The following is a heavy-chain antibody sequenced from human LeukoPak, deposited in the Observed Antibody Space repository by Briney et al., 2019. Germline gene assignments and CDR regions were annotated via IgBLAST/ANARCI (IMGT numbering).Heavy chain of an antibody. V-gene: IGHV3-15*01. CDR2: IKSKADGGTT. CDR1: GFTFSDAW. J-gene: IGHJ2*01. Sequence: GGSLRLSCAASGFTFSDAWMSWVRQAPGKGLEWVARIKSKADGGTTDYAAPVKDKFTISRDDSNKTLYLHMNSLRTEDTSVYYCTTHGAVAVGSSYWYFDLWGRGTLVTVSS. CDR3: TTHGAVAVGSSYWYFDL. D-gene: IGHD6-19*01.